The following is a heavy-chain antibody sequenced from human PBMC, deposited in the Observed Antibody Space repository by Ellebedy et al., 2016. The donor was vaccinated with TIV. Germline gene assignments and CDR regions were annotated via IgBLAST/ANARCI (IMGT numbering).Heavy chain of an antibody. CDR2: INYRGNT. J-gene: IGHJ4*02. D-gene: IGHD3-10*01. CDR1: GDSISSSRHS. Sequence: SETLSLXXSVSGDSISSSRHSWGWIRQSPGRGLEWIASINYRGNTYYNPSLSNRATMSADMSKNQFSLRLTSVTAADTAVYFCSRHDDSGSYYTAFDYWGQGTLVTVSS. CDR3: SRHDDSGSYYTAFDY. V-gene: IGHV4-39*01.